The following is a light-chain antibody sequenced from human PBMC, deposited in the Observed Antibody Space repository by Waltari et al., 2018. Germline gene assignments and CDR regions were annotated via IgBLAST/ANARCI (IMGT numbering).Light chain of an antibody. Sequence: SYEVTQPPSVSVSAGQTATIVCSGDTLGTKSICWYQQKAGQSPVLVIYQDQRRPSGIPERFSASNSGNTATLTISGTQVMDEADYYCHTWDTNTAIFGGGTKLTVL. CDR2: QDQ. CDR1: TLGTKS. CDR3: HTWDTNTAI. V-gene: IGLV3-1*01. J-gene: IGLJ2*01.